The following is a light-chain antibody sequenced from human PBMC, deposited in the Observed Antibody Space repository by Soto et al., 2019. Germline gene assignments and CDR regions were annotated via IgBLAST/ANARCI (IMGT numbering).Light chain of an antibody. J-gene: IGKJ2*01. CDR1: QGISSY. CDR3: QHYYSFPRT. V-gene: IGKV1D-8*01. CDR2: AAS. Sequence: VIWMTQSPSLLSASTGDRVTISCPMSQGISSYLAWYQQKPGKAPELLIYAASTLQSGVPSRFSGSGSGTDFTLTISCLQSEDLATYYCQHYYSFPRTFGQGTKLEIK.